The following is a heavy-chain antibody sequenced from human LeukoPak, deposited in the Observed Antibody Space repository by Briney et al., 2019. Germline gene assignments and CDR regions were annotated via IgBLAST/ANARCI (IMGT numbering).Heavy chain of an antibody. D-gene: IGHD1-26*01. CDR1: GNTFTGHY. Sequence: ASVKVSCKASGNTFTGHYMHWVRQAPGQGLEWMGWINPNSGDTNYAQKFQGRVSMTRDTSISTAYMDLSGLRSDDTALYYCARGLGWDSGTYLGAWGQGTLVTVSS. V-gene: IGHV1-2*02. J-gene: IGHJ5*02. CDR2: INPNSGDT. CDR3: ARGLGWDSGTYLGA.